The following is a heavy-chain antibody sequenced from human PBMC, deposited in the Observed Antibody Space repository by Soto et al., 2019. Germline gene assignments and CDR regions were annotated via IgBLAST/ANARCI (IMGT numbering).Heavy chain of an antibody. J-gene: IGHJ6*03. V-gene: IGHV4-34*01. CDR1: GGSFSGYY. Sequence: SETLSLTCAVYGGSFSGYYWSWIRQPPGKGLEWIGEINHSGSTNYNPSLKSRVTISVDTSKNQFSLKLSSVTAADTAVYYCARGRTWYYYGSGSDYYYYMDVWGKGTTVTVSS. CDR2: INHSGST. CDR3: ARGRTWYYYGSGSDYYYYMDV. D-gene: IGHD3-10*01.